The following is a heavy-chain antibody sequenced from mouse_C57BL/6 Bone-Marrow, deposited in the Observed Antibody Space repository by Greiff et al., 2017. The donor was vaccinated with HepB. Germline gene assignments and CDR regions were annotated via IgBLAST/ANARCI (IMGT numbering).Heavy chain of an antibody. V-gene: IGHV1-74*01. J-gene: IGHJ3*01. CDR3: AIEIDGYPGAY. CDR1: GYTFTSYW. CDR2: IHPSDSDT. Sequence: QVQLQQPGAELVKPGASVKVSCKASGYTFTSYWMHWVKQRPGQGLEWIGRIHPSDSDTNYNQKFKGKDTLTVDKSSSTAYMQLSSLTSEDSAVYYYAIEIDGYPGAYWGQGTLVTVSA. D-gene: IGHD2-3*01.